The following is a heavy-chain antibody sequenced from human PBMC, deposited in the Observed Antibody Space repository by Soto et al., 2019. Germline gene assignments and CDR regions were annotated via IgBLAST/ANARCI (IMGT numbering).Heavy chain of an antibody. CDR3: ARFNESGGNSHSDN. J-gene: IGHJ4*02. Sequence: QVQLVQSGAEVKKPGASVKVSCKASGYTFTNYGFSWVRQAPGQVLEWMGWISIYNGNTNYAQNLQGRVTMTTDTSTSTAYMELRSLRSDDTAVYYCARFNESGGNSHSDNWGQGTLVTVSS. V-gene: IGHV1-18*04. D-gene: IGHD2-21*02. CDR2: ISIYNGNT. CDR1: GYTFTNYG.